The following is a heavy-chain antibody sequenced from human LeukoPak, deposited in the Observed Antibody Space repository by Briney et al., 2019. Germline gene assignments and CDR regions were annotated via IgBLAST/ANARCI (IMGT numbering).Heavy chain of an antibody. J-gene: IGHJ4*02. CDR1: GFTFSSYW. CDR2: INSDGSST. V-gene: IGHV3-74*01. CDR3: TRRAAALGAFDY. D-gene: IGHD6-13*01. Sequence: GGSLRLSCAASGFTFSSYWMHWVRHAPGKGLVWVSRINSDGSSTNYADSVKGRFTISRDNAKNTLYLQMNSLRAEDTAVYYCTRRAAALGAFDYWGQGTLVTVSS.